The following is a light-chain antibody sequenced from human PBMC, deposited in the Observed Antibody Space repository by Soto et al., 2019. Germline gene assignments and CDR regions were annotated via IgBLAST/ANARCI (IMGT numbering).Light chain of an antibody. J-gene: IGLJ1*01. CDR1: FSDVGGYDY. V-gene: IGLV2-14*03. Sequence: QSALTQPDSVSGSPGQSIAISCTGTFSDVGGYDYVSWYQQPPDTPPKLMIYDVPKRPSGVSNRFSGSKSGNTASLTISGLHAEDEADYYRSYDTSGSTRVFGSGTKDTVL. CDR3: SYDTSGSTRV. CDR2: DVP.